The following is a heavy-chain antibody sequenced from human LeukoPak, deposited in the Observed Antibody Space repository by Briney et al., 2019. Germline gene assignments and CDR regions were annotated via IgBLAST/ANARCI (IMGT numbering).Heavy chain of an antibody. J-gene: IGHJ4*02. V-gene: IGHV7-4-1*02. CDR2: INTNTGNP. CDR3: ARDGHDYGDPPFDY. D-gene: IGHD4-17*01. Sequence: GASVKVSCKASGYTFTNYGISWVRQAPGQGLEWMGWINTNTGNPTYAQGFTGRFVFSLDTSVSTAYLQISSLKAEDTAVYYCARDGHDYGDPPFDYWGQGTLVTVSS. CDR1: GYTFTNYG.